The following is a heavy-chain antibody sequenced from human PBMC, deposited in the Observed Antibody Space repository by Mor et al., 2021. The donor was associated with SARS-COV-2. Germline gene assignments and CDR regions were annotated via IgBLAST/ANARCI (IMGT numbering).Heavy chain of an antibody. Sequence: DSVKGRFTISRDKTKNTLYLQMNRLRAEDTAVYYCARGSEERSYGMDVWGQGNTVTVSS. CDR3: ARGSEERSYGMDV. V-gene: IGHV3-66*01. J-gene: IGHJ6*02.